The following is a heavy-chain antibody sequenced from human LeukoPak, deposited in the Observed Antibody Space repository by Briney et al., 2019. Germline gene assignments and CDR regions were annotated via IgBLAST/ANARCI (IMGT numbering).Heavy chain of an antibody. CDR1: GFTFSGSA. Sequence: GGSLKLSCAASGFTFSGSAMHWVRQASGKGLEWVGRIRSKANSYATAYAASVKGRFTISRDDSKNTAYLQMNSLKTEDTAVYYCARAPFLGFDYFDYWGQGTLVTVSS. V-gene: IGHV3-73*01. CDR2: IRSKANSYAT. D-gene: IGHD3-10*01. J-gene: IGHJ4*02. CDR3: ARAPFLGFDYFDY.